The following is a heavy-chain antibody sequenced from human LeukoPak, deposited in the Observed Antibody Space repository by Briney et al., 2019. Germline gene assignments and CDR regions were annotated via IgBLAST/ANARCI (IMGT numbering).Heavy chain of an antibody. V-gene: IGHV4-34*01. Sequence: SETLSLTCAVYGGSFSGYYWSWIRQPPGKGLEWIGEINHSGSTNYNPSLKSRVTISVDTSKNQFSLKLSSVTAADTAVYHCARGSAGAPYYYYYYMDVWGKGTTVTVSS. D-gene: IGHD6-13*01. J-gene: IGHJ6*03. CDR1: GGSFSGYY. CDR3: ARGSAGAPYYYYYYMDV. CDR2: INHSGST.